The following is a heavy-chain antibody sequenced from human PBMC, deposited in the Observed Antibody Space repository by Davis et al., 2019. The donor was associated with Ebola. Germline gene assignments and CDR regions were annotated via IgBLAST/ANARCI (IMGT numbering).Heavy chain of an antibody. CDR1: GYTFTSYG. J-gene: IGHJ6*02. CDR2: ISAYNGNT. V-gene: IGHV1-18*01. Sequence: ASVKVSCKASGYTFTSYGISWVRQAPGQGLEWMGWISAYNGNTNYAQKLQGRVTMTTDTSTNTAYMELRSLRYEDTAVYYCATLDILTAYVSYAMDVWGQGTPVTVPS. D-gene: IGHD3-9*01. CDR3: ATLDILTAYVSYAMDV.